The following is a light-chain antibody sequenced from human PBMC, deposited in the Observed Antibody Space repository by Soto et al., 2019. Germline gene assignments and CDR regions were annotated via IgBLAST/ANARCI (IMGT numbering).Light chain of an antibody. V-gene: IGKV3D-15*01. CDR2: GAS. CDR3: QQYNNWIT. Sequence: EIVMTQSPATLSVSPGERATLSCGAGQSVSSNLAWYQQKPGQAPRLLIYGASTRATGIPARFSGSGSGTEFTLPISSLQSEDFAVYYCQQYNNWITFGQGTRLEIK. CDR1: QSVSSN. J-gene: IGKJ5*01.